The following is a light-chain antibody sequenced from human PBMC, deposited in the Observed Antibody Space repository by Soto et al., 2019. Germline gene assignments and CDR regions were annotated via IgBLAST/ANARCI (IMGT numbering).Light chain of an antibody. J-gene: IGLJ3*02. Sequence: QSALTQPASVSGSPGQSITISCTGTSSDVGGYDHVSWYQQHPGKAPKLMIYEVINRPSGVSNRFSGSKSGNTASLTISGLQAEDEADYYCNSYTTTSTPWLFGGGTKLTVL. CDR1: SSDVGGYDH. CDR3: NSYTTTSTPWL. CDR2: EVI. V-gene: IGLV2-14*01.